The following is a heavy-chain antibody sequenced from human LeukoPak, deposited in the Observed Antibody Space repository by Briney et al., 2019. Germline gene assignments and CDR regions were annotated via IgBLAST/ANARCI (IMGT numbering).Heavy chain of an antibody. CDR3: AKGCNPSFLGGDS. CDR2: IHYSGGST. D-gene: IGHD2/OR15-2a*01. J-gene: IGHJ4*02. Sequence: PGGSLRLSCAASGFAFSNYAMSWVRQAPGKGLEWVSAIHYSGGSTYYADSVKGRFTISRDNSKNTLYLQMNSLRAEDTAVYFCAKGCNPSFLGGDSWGQGTLVTVSS. CDR1: GFAFSNYA. V-gene: IGHV3-23*01.